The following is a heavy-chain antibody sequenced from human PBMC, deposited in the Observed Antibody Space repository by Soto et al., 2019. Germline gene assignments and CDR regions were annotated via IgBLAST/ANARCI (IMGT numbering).Heavy chain of an antibody. V-gene: IGHV1-18*01. D-gene: IGHD6-19*01. J-gene: IGHJ4*02. Sequence: QVQLVQSGAEVKKPGASVKVSCKASGYTFTSYGISWVRQAPGQGLEWMGWISAYNGNTKYAQKLQGRVSMTTDTSTSTAYIELRSLRSNDTAVYYCARDLAVGLVDYWGQGTLVTVSS. CDR1: GYTFTSYG. CDR3: ARDLAVGLVDY. CDR2: ISAYNGNT.